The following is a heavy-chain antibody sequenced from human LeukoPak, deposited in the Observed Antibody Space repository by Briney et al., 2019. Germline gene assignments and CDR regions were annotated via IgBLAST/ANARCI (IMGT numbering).Heavy chain of an antibody. CDR1: GFTFSSYS. V-gene: IGHV3-74*01. CDR2: INNDGSTT. CDR3: AIGGTYGSGS. Sequence: GGSLRLSCAASGFTFSSYSMHWVRQAPGKGLEWVSLINNDGSTTNYADSVKGRFTISRDNAKNTVYLQMNSLRAEDAAVYYCAIGGTYGSGSWGQGTLVTVSS. D-gene: IGHD3-10*01. J-gene: IGHJ4*02.